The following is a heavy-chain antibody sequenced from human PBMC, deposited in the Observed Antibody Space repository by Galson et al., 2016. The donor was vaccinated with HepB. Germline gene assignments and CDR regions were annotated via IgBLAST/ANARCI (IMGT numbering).Heavy chain of an antibody. V-gene: IGHV1-46*03. Sequence: SVKVCCKASGYTFTTYNIHWVRLAPGQGLEWMGIINPSGGSPNYAQKFQGRVTLTSDTSTSTVYMQQGSLRSDDTAVYYCTRGDGFWAGWTYWGQGTLVTVSS. D-gene: IGHD3/OR15-3a*01. CDR2: INPSGGSP. CDR1: GYTFTTYN. J-gene: IGHJ4*02. CDR3: TRGDGFWAGWTY.